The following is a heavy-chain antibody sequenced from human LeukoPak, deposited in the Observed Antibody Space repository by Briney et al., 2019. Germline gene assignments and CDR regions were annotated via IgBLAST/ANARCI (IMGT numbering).Heavy chain of an antibody. D-gene: IGHD4-23*01. V-gene: IGHV3-23*01. CDR2: ISGSGGGT. CDR3: ARGGGAFDY. CDR1: GITLSNYG. J-gene: IGHJ4*02. Sequence: GSLRLSCAVSGITLSNYGMSWVRQAPGKGLQWVAGISGSGGGTSHADSVKGRFTISRDNPKNTLYLQMNSLRAEDTAVYYCARGGGAFDYWGQGTLVTVSS.